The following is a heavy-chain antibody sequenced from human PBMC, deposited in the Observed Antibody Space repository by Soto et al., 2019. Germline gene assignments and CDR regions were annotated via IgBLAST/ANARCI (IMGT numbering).Heavy chain of an antibody. CDR3: ARGHPNSDFWSGYYYPDY. CDR1: GGSFSGYY. J-gene: IGHJ4*02. Sequence: PSETLSLTCAVYGGSFSGYYWSWIRQPPGKGLEWIGEINHSGSTNYNPSLKSRVTISVDTSKNQFSLKLSSVTAADTAVYYCARGHPNSDFWSGYYYPDYWGQGTLVTVSS. D-gene: IGHD3-3*01. V-gene: IGHV4-34*01. CDR2: INHSGST.